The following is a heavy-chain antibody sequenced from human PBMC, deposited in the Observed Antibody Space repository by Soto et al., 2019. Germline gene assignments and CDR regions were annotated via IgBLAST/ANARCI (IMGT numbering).Heavy chain of an antibody. V-gene: IGHV2-5*02. CDR1: GFSLSTTGVG. D-gene: IGHD1-20*01. CDR3: APRRGGYNGAAAQFDS. CDR2: AYWDDDN. J-gene: IGHJ4*02. Sequence: SGPTLVNPTQTLTLTCSFSGFSLSTTGVGVGWIRQPPGKALEWLGFAYWDDDNRYSPSLKSRLTITKDTSGNQVVLTMTNMEPVATPTFFCAPRRGGYNGAAAQFDSWGRGPLVPVSS.